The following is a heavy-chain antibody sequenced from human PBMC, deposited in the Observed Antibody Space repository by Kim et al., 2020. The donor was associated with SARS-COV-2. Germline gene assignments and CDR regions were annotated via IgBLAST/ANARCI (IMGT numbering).Heavy chain of an antibody. D-gene: IGHD3-22*01. CDR2: IYHSGCT. J-gene: IGHJ2*01. V-gene: IGHV4-4*02. CDR1: GGSISSSNW. Sequence: SETLSLTCAVSGGSISSSNWWSWVRQPPGKGLEWIGEIYHSGCTNYNPSLKSRVTISVDKSKNQFSLKLSSVTAADTAVYYCARGGGRDSSGYYQVDWYFDLWGRGTLVTVSS. CDR3: ARGGGRDSSGYYQVDWYFDL.